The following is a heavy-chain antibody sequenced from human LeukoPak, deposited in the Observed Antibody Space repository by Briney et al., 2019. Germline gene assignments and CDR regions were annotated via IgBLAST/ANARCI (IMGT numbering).Heavy chain of an antibody. CDR3: ARGINGVGFDY. D-gene: IGHD2-8*01. Sequence: SETLSLTCTVSGGSISSYYWSWIRQPPGKGLEWIGSMYYRGSTYHNPSLKSRVTISVDTSKNQFSLKLSSVTAADTAVYYCARGINGVGFDYWGQGTLVTVSS. CDR2: MYYRGST. CDR1: GGSISSYY. V-gene: IGHV4-39*07. J-gene: IGHJ4*02.